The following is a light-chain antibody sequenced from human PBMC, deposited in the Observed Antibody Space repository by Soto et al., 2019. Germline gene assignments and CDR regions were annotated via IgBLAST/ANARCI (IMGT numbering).Light chain of an antibody. CDR2: HAF. CDR3: QQSYSTPLT. J-gene: IGKJ2*01. V-gene: IGKV1-39*01. Sequence: DIQMTQSPSSLSASVEDSVTITCRATQDISTFLNWYQQRPGKAPNVLIYHAFTLQGDVPSRFSGSGSGTDFTLTISGLHPEDFAIYDYQQSYSTPLTFGQGTQVEV. CDR1: QDISTF.